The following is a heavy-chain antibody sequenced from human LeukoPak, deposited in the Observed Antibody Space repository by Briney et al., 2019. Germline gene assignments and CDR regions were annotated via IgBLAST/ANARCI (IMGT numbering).Heavy chain of an antibody. Sequence: GGSLRLSCAASGFTVSSNYMSWVRQAPGKGLEWVSVIYSGGSTYYADSVKGRFTISRDNSKNTLYLQMNSLRAEDTAVYYCAREAKSSSGYYYEGYWGQGTLVTVSS. CDR3: AREAKSSSGYYYEGY. J-gene: IGHJ4*02. V-gene: IGHV3-53*01. D-gene: IGHD3-22*01. CDR1: GFTVSSNY. CDR2: IYSGGST.